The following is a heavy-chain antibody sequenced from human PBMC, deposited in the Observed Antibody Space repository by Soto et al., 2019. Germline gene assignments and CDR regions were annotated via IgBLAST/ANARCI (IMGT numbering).Heavy chain of an antibody. Sequence: EEQVVESGGGLVKPGGSLRLSCVVSGFSFNSAWMIWVRQAPGKGLEWVGRIKSKADGETTDYAAPVKGRFAISRDDSKDTGYLQMNSLKTVDTAMYYCIVGVPNGGVYVPIDHWGQGTLVTVSS. D-gene: IGHD2-8*02. CDR1: GFSFNSAW. CDR3: IVGVPNGGVYVPIDH. V-gene: IGHV3-15*01. CDR2: IKSKADGETT. J-gene: IGHJ4*02.